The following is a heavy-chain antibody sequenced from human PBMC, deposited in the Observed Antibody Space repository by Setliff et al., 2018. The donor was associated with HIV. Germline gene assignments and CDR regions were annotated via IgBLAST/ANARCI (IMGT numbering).Heavy chain of an antibody. Sequence: GGSLRLSCAASGFTFSSYSMHWVRQAPGKGLEWVAVISNNGRSKYYADSVKGRFTISRDNSKNTLYLQMNSLRPADTAVFYCARDRSLTDYSNFGFDYWGQGTPVTVSA. CDR3: ARDRSLTDYSNFGFDY. J-gene: IGHJ4*02. V-gene: IGHV3-30*04. D-gene: IGHD4-4*01. CDR2: ISNNGRSK. CDR1: GFTFSSYS.